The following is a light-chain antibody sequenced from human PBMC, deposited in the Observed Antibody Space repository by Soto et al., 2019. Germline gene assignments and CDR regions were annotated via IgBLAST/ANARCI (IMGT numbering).Light chain of an antibody. CDR3: QAWDNNTGGV. J-gene: IGLJ3*02. Sequence: SYELTQPPSVSVSPGQTASITCSGDKLGDKYACWYQQKPGQSPVLVIYQDNKRPSGIPERFSGSNSGNTATLTISGTQAMDEADYYCQAWDNNTGGVFGGGTKLTVL. V-gene: IGLV3-1*01. CDR2: QDN. CDR1: KLGDKY.